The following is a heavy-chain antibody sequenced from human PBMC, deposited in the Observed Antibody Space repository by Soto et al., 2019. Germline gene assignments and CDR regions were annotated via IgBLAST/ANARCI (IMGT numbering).Heavy chain of an antibody. V-gene: IGHV3-30*18. CDR2: ISYDGSNK. J-gene: IGHJ4*02. CDR3: AKQGGNRVVVVAAIDY. Sequence: QVPLVESGGGVVQPGRSLRLSCAASGFTFSSYGMHWVRQAPGKGLEWVAVISYDGSNKYYADSVKGRFTISRDNSKNTLYLQMNSLRAEDTAVYYCAKQGGNRVVVVAAIDYWGQGTLVTVSS. D-gene: IGHD2-15*01. CDR1: GFTFSSYG.